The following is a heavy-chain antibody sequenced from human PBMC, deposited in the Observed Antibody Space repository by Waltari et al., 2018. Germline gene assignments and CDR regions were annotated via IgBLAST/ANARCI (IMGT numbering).Heavy chain of an antibody. CDR3: AKGGAVAGTRGDFDY. CDR1: GFTFSSYA. Sequence: EVQLLESGGGLVQPGGSLRLSCAASGFTFSSYAMSWVRQAPGKGLEWVSAIRGIGCSTYSADAVKGRFTISRDNSKNTLYLQMNSLRAEDTAVYYCAKGGAVAGTRGDFDYWGQGTLVTVSS. CDR2: IRGIGCST. J-gene: IGHJ4*02. V-gene: IGHV3-23*01. D-gene: IGHD6-19*01.